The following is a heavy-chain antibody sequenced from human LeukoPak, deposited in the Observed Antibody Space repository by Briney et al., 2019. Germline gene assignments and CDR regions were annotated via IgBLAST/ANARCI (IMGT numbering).Heavy chain of an antibody. V-gene: IGHV4-34*01. CDR2: INYSGRT. Sequence: SETLSLTCAVFGGSFSDYYWSWVRQPPGKGLEWIGEINYSGRTNYYPSLTSRATLSIDTSKNQFSLKLSSVTAADTAVYYCARRLGRKFGERFYYYHYMDVWGKGTTVTISS. J-gene: IGHJ6*03. D-gene: IGHD3-10*01. CDR1: GGSFSDYY. CDR3: ARRLGRKFGERFYYYHYMDV.